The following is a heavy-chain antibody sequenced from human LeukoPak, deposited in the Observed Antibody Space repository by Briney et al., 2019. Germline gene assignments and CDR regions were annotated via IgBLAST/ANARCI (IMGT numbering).Heavy chain of an antibody. CDR2: ISYDGSNK. D-gene: IGHD1-20*01. Sequence: GGSLRLSCAASGFTFTSYSMNWVRQAPDKGLEWVALISYDGSNKYYADSVKGRFTISRDNSKNTLYLQMNSLRAEDTAVYYCARDNWSDWYFDLWGRGTLVTVSS. V-gene: IGHV3-30*03. CDR1: GFTFTSYS. J-gene: IGHJ2*01. CDR3: ARDNWSDWYFDL.